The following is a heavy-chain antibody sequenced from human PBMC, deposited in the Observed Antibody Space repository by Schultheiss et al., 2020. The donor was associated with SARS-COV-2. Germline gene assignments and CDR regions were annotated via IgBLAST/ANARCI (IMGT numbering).Heavy chain of an antibody. CDR1: GGSFSGYY. J-gene: IGHJ5*02. CDR2: IYYSGST. Sequence: SETLSLTCAVYGGSFSGYYWSWIRQPPGKGLEWIGYIYYSGSTYYNPSLKSLVTISVDTSKNQFSLKLSSVTAADTAVYYCARGGKVAAAGTHEEYNWFDPWGQGTLVTVSS. D-gene: IGHD6-13*01. CDR3: ARGGKVAAAGTHEEYNWFDP. V-gene: IGHV4-34*01.